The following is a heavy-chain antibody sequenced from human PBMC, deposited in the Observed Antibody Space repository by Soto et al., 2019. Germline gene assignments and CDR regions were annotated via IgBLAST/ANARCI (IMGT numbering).Heavy chain of an antibody. J-gene: IGHJ4*02. D-gene: IGHD6-13*01. CDR2: IYYSGST. Sequence: SETLSLTCTVSGGSISRYYWSWIRQPPGKGLEWIGYIYYSGSTHYNPSLTSRVTISVDTSKNQFSLKLSSVTAADTAVYYCARAVRSSWYVTGGQGTLVTGSA. CDR3: ARAVRSSWYVT. CDR1: GGSISRYY. V-gene: IGHV4-59*01.